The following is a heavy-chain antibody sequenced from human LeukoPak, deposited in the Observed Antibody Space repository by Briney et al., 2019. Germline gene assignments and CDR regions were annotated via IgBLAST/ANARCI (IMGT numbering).Heavy chain of an antibody. D-gene: IGHD5-18*01. CDR1: GFTFSSYA. CDR2: ISGSGGST. J-gene: IGHJ6*02. V-gene: IGHV3-23*01. Sequence: QSGGSLRLSCAASGFTFSSYAMSWVRQAPGKGLEWVSAISGSGGSTYYADSVKGRFTISRDNSKNTLYLQMNSLRAEDTAVYYCAKDLSGGYSYGFGRYYYYYYGMDVWGQGTTVTVSS. CDR3: AKDLSGGYSYGFGRYYYYYYGMDV.